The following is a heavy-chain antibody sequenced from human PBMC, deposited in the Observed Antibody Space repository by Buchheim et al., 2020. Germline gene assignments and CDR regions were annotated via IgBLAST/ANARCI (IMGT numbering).Heavy chain of an antibody. CDR1: GFTFSDYH. Sequence: QVQLVESGGGLVKPGGSLRLSCAASGFTFSDYHMSWIRQAPGKGRECVSYIRDSGDYTNYADSVKGRFTISTDNAKNSFYLQMNSLRAEDTAVYYCARAWSKLTILDYWGQGAL. CDR2: IRDSGDYT. CDR3: ARAWSKLTILDY. J-gene: IGHJ4*02. D-gene: IGHD4/OR15-4a*01. V-gene: IGHV3-11*06.